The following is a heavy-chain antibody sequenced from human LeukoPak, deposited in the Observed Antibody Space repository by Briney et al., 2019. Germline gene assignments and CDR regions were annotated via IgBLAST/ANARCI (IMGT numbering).Heavy chain of an antibody. J-gene: IGHJ4*02. Sequence: PGGSLRLSCAVSGFTVSTYVMHWVRRAPGEGLVWVSRINHDGSDIRYADSVKGRSTISRDNAKNTLYLQMNSLRADDTAIYYCVRDSNFKIDYWGQGTLVTVSS. V-gene: IGHV3-74*01. D-gene: IGHD5-24*01. CDR3: VRDSNFKIDY. CDR1: GFTVSTYV. CDR2: INHDGSDI.